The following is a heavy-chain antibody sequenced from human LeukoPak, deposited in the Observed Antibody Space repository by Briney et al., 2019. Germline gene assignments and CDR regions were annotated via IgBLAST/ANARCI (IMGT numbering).Heavy chain of an antibody. D-gene: IGHD3-16*01. CDR1: GFTVSSNY. CDR3: ARVSSSSWYDYVWGNSHLAYYFDY. V-gene: IGHV3-66*01. CDR2: IYSGGST. J-gene: IGHJ4*02. Sequence: PGGSLRLSCAASGFTVSSNYMSWVRQAPGKGLEWVSVIYSGGSTYYADSVKGRFTISRDNSKNTLYLQMNSLRAEDTAVYYCARVSSSSWYDYVWGNSHLAYYFDYWGQGTLVTVSS.